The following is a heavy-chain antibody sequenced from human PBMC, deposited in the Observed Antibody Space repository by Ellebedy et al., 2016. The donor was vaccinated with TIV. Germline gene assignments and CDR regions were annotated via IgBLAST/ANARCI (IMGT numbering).Heavy chain of an antibody. CDR2: IKQDGSEK. J-gene: IGHJ4*02. CDR1: GFTFSSYW. V-gene: IGHV3-7*03. D-gene: IGHD3-3*01. CDR3: ARCGSFGVAMCY. Sequence: GESLKISCAASGFTFSSYWMSWVRQAPGKGLEWVANIKQDGSEKYYVDSVKGRFTISRDNAKNSLYLQMNSLRAEDTAVYYCARCGSFGVAMCYWGQGTLVTVSS.